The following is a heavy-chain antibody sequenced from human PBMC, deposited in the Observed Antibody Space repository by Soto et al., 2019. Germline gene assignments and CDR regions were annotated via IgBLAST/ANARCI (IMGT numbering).Heavy chain of an antibody. CDR2: IYYSGRN. Sequence: QVQLQESGPGLVKPSETLSLTCTVSGGSISSYYWSWIRQPPGNGLEWIGYIYYSGRNNYNPSLKSRVTISVDKSKNQFYLKLSSVTAADTAVYYCARSDGRYWGKGTLVTVSS. CDR1: GGSISSYY. V-gene: IGHV4-59*01. J-gene: IGHJ4*02. CDR3: ARSDGRY.